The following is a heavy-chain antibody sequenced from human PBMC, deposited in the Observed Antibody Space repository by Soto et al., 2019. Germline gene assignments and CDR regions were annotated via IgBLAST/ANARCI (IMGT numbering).Heavy chain of an antibody. CDR3: AWADYGDYARH. CDR2: ISAYNGNT. Sequence: QVQLVQSGAEVKKPGASVKVSCKASGYTFTSYGISWVRQAPGQGLERMGWISAYNGNTNYAQKLQGRVTMTTDTSTSTADMELRSLRSADTAVYYCAWADYGDYARHWGQGTLVIVAA. J-gene: IGHJ1*01. D-gene: IGHD4-17*01. V-gene: IGHV1-18*01. CDR1: GYTFTSYG.